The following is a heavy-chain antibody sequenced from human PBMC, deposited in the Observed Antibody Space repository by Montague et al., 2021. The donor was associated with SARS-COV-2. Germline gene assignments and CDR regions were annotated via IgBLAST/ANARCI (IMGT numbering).Heavy chain of an antibody. CDR1: GGSISSGGYY. CDR2: IYYSGST. V-gene: IGHV4-31*03. Sequence: TLSLTCTVSGGSISSGGYYWSWIRQHPGKGLEWIGYIYYSGSTYYNPSLKSRVTISVDTSKNQFSLKLSSVTAADTAEYYCARLTAGYCSGGSCYWGTGFDYWGRGTLVTVSS. J-gene: IGHJ4*02. D-gene: IGHD2-15*01. CDR3: ARLTAGYCSGGSCYWGTGFDY.